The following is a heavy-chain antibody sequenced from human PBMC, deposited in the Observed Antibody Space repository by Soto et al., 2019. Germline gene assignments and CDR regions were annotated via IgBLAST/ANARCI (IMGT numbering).Heavy chain of an antibody. D-gene: IGHD3-10*01. Sequence: PGGSLRLSCSASGLTFSSYAMSWVRQAPGKGLEWVSAISGSGGSTYYADSVKGRFTISRDNSKNTLYLQMNSLRAEDTAVYYCAKDSGLLWFGEFVPFDYWGQGTLVTVSS. J-gene: IGHJ4*02. CDR1: GLTFSSYA. CDR2: ISGSGGST. V-gene: IGHV3-23*01. CDR3: AKDSGLLWFGEFVPFDY.